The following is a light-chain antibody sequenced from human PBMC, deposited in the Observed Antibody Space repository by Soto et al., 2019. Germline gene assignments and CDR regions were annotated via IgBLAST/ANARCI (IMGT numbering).Light chain of an antibody. CDR2: AAS. V-gene: IGKV1-27*01. Sequence: GDIVTITCRASQGITNYLAWYQQKPGKVPELLIYAASTLQSGVPSRFSGSGSGTDFTLTIGSMQPEDVANYYCQKYDSAPLSFGGGTKVDIK. CDR1: QGITNY. CDR3: QKYDSAPLS. J-gene: IGKJ4*01.